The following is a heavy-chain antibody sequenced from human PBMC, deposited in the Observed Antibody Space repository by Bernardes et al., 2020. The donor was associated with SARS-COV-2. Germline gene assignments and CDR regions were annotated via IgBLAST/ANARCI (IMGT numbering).Heavy chain of an antibody. D-gene: IGHD3-3*01. J-gene: IGHJ6*02. Sequence: GGSLRLSCAASGFTFSSYAMHWVRQAPGKGLEWVALISYDGSNKYYADSVKGRFTISRDNSKNTLYLQMNSLRAEDTAVYYCAKDQKYYDFWSGYSPRVDYYYYYGMDVWGQGTTVTVSS. CDR3: AKDQKYYDFWSGYSPRVDYYYYYGMDV. V-gene: IGHV3-30*01. CDR2: ISYDGSNK. CDR1: GFTFSSYA.